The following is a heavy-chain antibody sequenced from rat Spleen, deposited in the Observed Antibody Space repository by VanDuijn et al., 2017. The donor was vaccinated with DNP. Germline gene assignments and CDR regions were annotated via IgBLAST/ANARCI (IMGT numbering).Heavy chain of an antibody. CDR1: GFTFSGYY. Sequence: EVQLVESGGDLVQPGRSLKLSCAASGFTFSGYYMAWVRQAPTKGLEWVASISTGGDNTYYRGSVKGRFTISRDNAKNTQYLQMDSLRSEDTATYYCARHVGGSYYYPDYWGQGVMVTVSS. J-gene: IGHJ2*01. CDR3: ARHVGGSYYYPDY. V-gene: IGHV5S13*01. D-gene: IGHD1-12*02. CDR2: ISTGGDNT.